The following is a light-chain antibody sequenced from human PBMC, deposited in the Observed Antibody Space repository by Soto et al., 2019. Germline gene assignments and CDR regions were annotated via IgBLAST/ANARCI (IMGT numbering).Light chain of an antibody. J-gene: IGKJ5*01. CDR2: DIS. V-gene: IGKV3-11*02. CDR1: QSVSTR. Sequence: ESVLTQSPATLSLSTGEGATLSCRASQSVSTRLAWYQQTPGQAPRLLIYDISTRAPGIPARFSGSGAARDFTLTISSLEPDDFAIYYCQQRNHCPPLTFGQGTRLEI. CDR3: QQRNHCPPLT.